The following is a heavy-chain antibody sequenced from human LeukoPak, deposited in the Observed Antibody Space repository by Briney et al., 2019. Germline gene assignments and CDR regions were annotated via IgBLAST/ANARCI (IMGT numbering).Heavy chain of an antibody. CDR3: AREGRGAAAGMDY. J-gene: IGHJ4*02. V-gene: IGHV4-59*01. D-gene: IGHD6-13*01. CDR1: GGSISSYY. CDR2: IYYCGST. Sequence: SETLSLTCTVSGGSISSYYWSWIRQPPGRGLEWIGYIYYCGSTNYNPSLKSRVTISVDTSKNQFSLNLSSVTAADTAVYCYAREGRGAAAGMDYWGQGTLVTVSS.